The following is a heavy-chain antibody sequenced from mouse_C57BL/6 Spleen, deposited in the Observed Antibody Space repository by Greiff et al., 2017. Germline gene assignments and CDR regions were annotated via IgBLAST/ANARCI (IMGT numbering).Heavy chain of an antibody. V-gene: IGHV1-74*01. CDR3: AISYDGYYGAMDY. CDR1: GYTFTSYW. CDR2: IHPSDSDP. J-gene: IGHJ4*01. Sequence: QVQLKQPGAELVKPGASVKVSCKASGYTFTSYWMHWVKQRPGQGLEWLGRIHPSDSDPNYNQKVKGKATFTVDKSSRTAYMQLSSLTSEDSAVYYCAISYDGYYGAMDYWGQGTSVTVSS. D-gene: IGHD2-3*01.